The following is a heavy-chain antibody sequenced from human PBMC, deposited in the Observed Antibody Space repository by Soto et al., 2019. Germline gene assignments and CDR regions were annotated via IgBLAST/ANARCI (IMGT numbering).Heavy chain of an antibody. Sequence: GGSLRLSCAASGFTFSSYWMHWVRQAPGKGLVWVSRINSDGSSTSYADSVKGRFTISRDNAKNTPYLQMNSLRAEDTAVYYCARDPYSYGYEGSRVWGQGTLVTVSS. V-gene: IGHV3-74*01. CDR1: GFTFSSYW. CDR2: INSDGSST. D-gene: IGHD5-18*01. CDR3: ARDPYSYGYEGSRV. J-gene: IGHJ4*02.